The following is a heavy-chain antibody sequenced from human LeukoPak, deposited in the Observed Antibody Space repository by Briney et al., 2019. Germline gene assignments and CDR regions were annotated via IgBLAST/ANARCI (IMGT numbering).Heavy chain of an antibody. CDR3: ARTTVTTAFDYYYYGMDV. CDR1: GYSLTSYW. CDR2: IDPSDSYT. V-gene: IGHV5-10-1*01. D-gene: IGHD4-17*01. J-gene: IGHJ6*02. Sequence: GESLKISCKGSGYSLTSYWISWVRQMPGKGLEWMGRIDPSDSYTNYSPSFQGHVTISADKSISTAYLQWSSLKASDTAMYYCARTTVTTAFDYYYYGMDVWGQGTTVTVSS.